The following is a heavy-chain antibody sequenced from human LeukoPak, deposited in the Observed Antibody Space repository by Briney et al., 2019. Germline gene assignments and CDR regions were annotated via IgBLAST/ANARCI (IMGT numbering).Heavy chain of an antibody. V-gene: IGHV7-4-1*01. CDR1: GYIFTTYA. CDR3: ARGGVGLVAPSY. CDR2: VNTKTGDP. Sequence: ASVKISCKTSGYIFTTYAMNWVRRAPGQRLEWMGWVNTKTGDPTYAQGFTGRFVFSLDTSVNTAYLQIRSLKAEDTAVYFCARGGVGLVAPSYWGQGTLVTVSS. J-gene: IGHJ4*02. D-gene: IGHD3-16*01.